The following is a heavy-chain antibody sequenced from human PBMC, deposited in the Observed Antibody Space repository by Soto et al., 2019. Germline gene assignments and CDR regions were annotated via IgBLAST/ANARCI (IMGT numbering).Heavy chain of an antibody. V-gene: IGHV3-48*03. CDR1: GFTFSISE. J-gene: IGHJ4*02. D-gene: IGHD3-16*01. CDR2: ISSGNTI. CDR3: ARVHSESNALGY. Sequence: GGSLRLSCAASGFTFSISEMNWVRQGPGKRLEWVSYISSGNTIYYADSVKGRFTISRDNAKNLLFLQMNSLRAEDTAVYYCARVHSESNALGYWGEGSLVTVSS.